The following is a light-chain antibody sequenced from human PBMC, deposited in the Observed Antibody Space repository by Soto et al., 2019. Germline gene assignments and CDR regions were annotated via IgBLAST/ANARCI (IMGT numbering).Light chain of an antibody. CDR1: SSNIGSNL. V-gene: IGLV1-47*01. J-gene: IGLJ2*01. CDR3: GGWDDSLSGPV. CDR2: RNN. Sequence: QSVLTQPPSASGTPGQRVTISCSGSSSNIGSNLVTWYQHLPGTAPRLLIQRNNQRPSGVPARFSGSKSGTSASLAISGLRSEDEADYYCGGWDDSLSGPVFGGGTKLTVL.